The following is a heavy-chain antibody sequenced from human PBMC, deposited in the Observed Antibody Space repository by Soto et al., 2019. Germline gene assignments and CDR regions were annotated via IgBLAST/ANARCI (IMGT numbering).Heavy chain of an antibody. CDR3: ARHTLNSSGWTYYYYGMDV. CDR2: IDPSDSYT. CDR1: GYSFTSYW. D-gene: IGHD6-19*01. J-gene: IGHJ6*02. V-gene: IGHV5-10-1*01. Sequence: SLKISCKGSGYSFTSYWISWVRQMPGKGLEWMGRIDPSDSYTNYSPSFQGHVTISADKSISTAYLQWSSLKASDTAMYYCARHTLNSSGWTYYYYGMDVWGQGTTVTVSS.